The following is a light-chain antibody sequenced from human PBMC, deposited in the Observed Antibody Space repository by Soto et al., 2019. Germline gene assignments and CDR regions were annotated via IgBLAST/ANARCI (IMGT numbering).Light chain of an antibody. V-gene: IGLV2-8*01. CDR3: SSYAGSSTV. CDR2: EVN. J-gene: IGLJ2*01. Sequence: QSALTQPPSASGSPGQSVAISCTGTSSDVGGYNYVSWYQQHPGKAPKLMIYEVNKRPSGVPDRFSGSKSGNTASLTVSGLQAEDEADYYCSSYAGSSTVFGGGTKVTAL. CDR1: SSDVGGYNY.